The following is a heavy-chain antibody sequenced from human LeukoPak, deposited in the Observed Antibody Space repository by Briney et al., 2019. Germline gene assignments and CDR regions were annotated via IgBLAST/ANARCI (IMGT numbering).Heavy chain of an antibody. J-gene: IGHJ6*03. CDR2: IYSGGST. CDR3: ARDNVFSSSSPYYMDV. D-gene: IGHD6-6*01. CDR1: GFTVSSNS. Sequence: GGSLRLSCAASGFTVSSNSMSWVRQAPGGGLEWVSVIYSGGSTYYADSVKGRFTISRDNSKNTLYLQMNSLRAEDTAVYYCARDNVFSSSSPYYMDVWGKGTTVTVSS. V-gene: IGHV3-53*01.